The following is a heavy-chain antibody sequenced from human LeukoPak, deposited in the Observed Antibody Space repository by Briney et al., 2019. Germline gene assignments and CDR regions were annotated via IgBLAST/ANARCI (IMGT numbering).Heavy chain of an antibody. D-gene: IGHD6-13*01. J-gene: IGHJ3*02. V-gene: IGHV4-31*03. CDR2: FYYSGST. CDR1: GGSISSGGYY. Sequence: SETLSLTCTVSGGSISSGGYYWSWIRQHPGKGLGWIGYFYYSGSTYYNPALKSRVTISVDTSKNQCSLKLSSVTAADTAVYYCARDGGSSSWYYSGLAFDIWGQGTMITVSS. CDR3: ARDGGSSSWYYSGLAFDI.